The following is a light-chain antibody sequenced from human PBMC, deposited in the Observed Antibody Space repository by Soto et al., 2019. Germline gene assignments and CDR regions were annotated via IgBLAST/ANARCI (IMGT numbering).Light chain of an antibody. CDR3: QSYDSSLSGSSGV. CDR1: SSNIGAGYD. V-gene: IGLV1-40*01. J-gene: IGLJ2*01. Sequence: QSVLTQPPSVSGAPGQRVTISCTGSSSNIGAGYDVHWYQQLPGTAPKLLIYGNSNRPSGVPDRFSGSKSGTSASLAITGLQAEDEAEDYCQSYDSSLSGSSGVFGGGTKLTVL. CDR2: GNS.